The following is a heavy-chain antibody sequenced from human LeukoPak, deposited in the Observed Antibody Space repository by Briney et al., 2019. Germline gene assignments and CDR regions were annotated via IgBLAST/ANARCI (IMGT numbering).Heavy chain of an antibody. CDR3: AKGLEGVLRYFDWLFGPEDY. D-gene: IGHD3-9*01. CDR1: GFTFSSYA. Sequence: GGSLRLSCAASGFTFSSYAMSWVRQAPGKGVEWVSAISGSGGSTYYADSVKGRFTISRDNSKNTLYLQMNSLRAEDTAVYYCAKGLEGVLRYFDWLFGPEDYWGQGTLVTVSP. CDR2: ISGSGGST. V-gene: IGHV3-23*01. J-gene: IGHJ4*02.